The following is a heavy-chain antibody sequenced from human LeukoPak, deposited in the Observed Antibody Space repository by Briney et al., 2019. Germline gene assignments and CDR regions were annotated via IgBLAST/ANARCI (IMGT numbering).Heavy chain of an antibody. CDR2: IYSDGST. CDR1: GFTFSDYY. D-gene: IGHD3-22*01. Sequence: GGSLRLSCAASGFTFSDYYMSWIRQAPGKGLEWVSVIYSDGSTYYADFVKGRFTISRDNSKNTLYLQMNSLRAEDTAVYYCARAGGGTYYYDSSGYSGAFDIWGQGTMVTVSS. CDR3: ARAGGGTYYYDSSGYSGAFDI. V-gene: IGHV3-53*01. J-gene: IGHJ3*02.